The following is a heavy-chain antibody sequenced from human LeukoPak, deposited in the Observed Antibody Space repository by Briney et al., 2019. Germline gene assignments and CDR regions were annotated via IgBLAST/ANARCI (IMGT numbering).Heavy chain of an antibody. Sequence: SETLSLTCGVYNGSFNGYYWTWIRQPPGKGLEWIGEIHRSGNTNYHPSLRSRVTISVDTSKNHVYLTLNSVAAADTAIYYCAASLWFGVNPEYWGQGTLVTVSS. D-gene: IGHD3-10*01. CDR2: IHRSGNT. CDR3: AASLWFGVNPEY. J-gene: IGHJ4*02. V-gene: IGHV4-34*01. CDR1: NGSFNGYY.